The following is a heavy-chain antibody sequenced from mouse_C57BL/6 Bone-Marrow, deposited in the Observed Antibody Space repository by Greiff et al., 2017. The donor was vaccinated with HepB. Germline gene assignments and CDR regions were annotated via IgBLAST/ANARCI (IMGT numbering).Heavy chain of an antibody. Sequence: QVQLQQPGAELVKPGASVKLSCKASGYTFTSYWMHWVKQRPGQGLELIGMIHPNSGSTNYNEKFKNKATLTVDKSSSTAYMQLSSLTSEDAAVYYCASITTVVAKGFDYWGQGTTLTVSS. J-gene: IGHJ2*01. CDR2: IHPNSGST. CDR1: GYTFTSYW. CDR3: ASITTVVAKGFDY. V-gene: IGHV1-64*01. D-gene: IGHD1-1*01.